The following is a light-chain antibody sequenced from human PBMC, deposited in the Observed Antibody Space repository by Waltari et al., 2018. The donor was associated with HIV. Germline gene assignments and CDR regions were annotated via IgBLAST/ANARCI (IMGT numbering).Light chain of an antibody. CDR3: QQRSTWPRALT. J-gene: IGKJ4*01. CDR1: QSVSSY. Sequence: EILLTQSPATLSLSPGERATLSCRASQSVSSYLAWYQQKPGQAPRLLIYDASNRDTGIPARFSGSGSGTDCTLTIRSLEPEDFAVYYWQQRSTWPRALTFGGGTKVQIK. V-gene: IGKV3-11*01. CDR2: DAS.